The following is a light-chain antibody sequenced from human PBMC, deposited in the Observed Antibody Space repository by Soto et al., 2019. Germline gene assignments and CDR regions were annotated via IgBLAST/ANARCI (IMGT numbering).Light chain of an antibody. V-gene: IGKV3D-20*01. CDR1: QSVSSSY. CDR2: DAS. CDR3: QQYGSSPPIT. Sequence: EIVLTQSPATLSLSPGERATLSCGASQSVSSSYLAWYQQNTGLAPRLLIYDASSRATGIPDRFSGSGSGPDFTLTISRLEPDDFAVYCCQQYGSSPPITFGQGTRLEIK. J-gene: IGKJ5*01.